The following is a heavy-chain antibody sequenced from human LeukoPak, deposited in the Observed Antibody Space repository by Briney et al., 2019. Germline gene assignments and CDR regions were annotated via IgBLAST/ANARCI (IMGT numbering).Heavy chain of an antibody. CDR1: GFTFSSYA. V-gene: IGHV3-23*01. Sequence: GGSLRLSCAASGFTFSSYAMSWVRQAPGKGLDWFSGISDSGDITYYADSVKGRFTISRDNSENTLYVQMNSLRVEDTAVYYCAKDRRGGSYYAATLDIWGQGTMVTVSS. CDR3: AKDRRGGSYYAATLDI. CDR2: ISDSGDIT. J-gene: IGHJ3*02. D-gene: IGHD1-26*01.